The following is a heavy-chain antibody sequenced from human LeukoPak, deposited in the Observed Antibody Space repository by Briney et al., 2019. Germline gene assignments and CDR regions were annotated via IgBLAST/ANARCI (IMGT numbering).Heavy chain of an antibody. D-gene: IGHD3-9*01. J-gene: IGHJ5*02. CDR1: GGSISSYY. CDR2: IYYSGST. V-gene: IGHV4-59*01. CDR3: ARDQSDYDILTGYENWFDP. Sequence: SGTLSLTCTVSGGSISSYYWTWIRQPPGKGLEWIGYIYYSGSTNYNPSLKSRVTISVDTSKNQFSLKLSSVTAADTAVYYCARDQSDYDILTGYENWFDPWGQGTLVTVSS.